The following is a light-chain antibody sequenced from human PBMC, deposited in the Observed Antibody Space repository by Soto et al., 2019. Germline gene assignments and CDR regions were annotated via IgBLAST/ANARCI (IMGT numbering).Light chain of an antibody. Sequence: QSVLTQPPSASGTPGQRVTISCSGSSSNIGSNPVSWYQQLPGTAPKSLIYSDNQRPSGVPDRISGSRSGTSASLAISGLQSEDEAECYCAAWDDSLRGRVFGGGTKLTVL. J-gene: IGLJ2*01. V-gene: IGLV1-44*01. CDR1: SSNIGSNP. CDR3: AAWDDSLRGRV. CDR2: SDN.